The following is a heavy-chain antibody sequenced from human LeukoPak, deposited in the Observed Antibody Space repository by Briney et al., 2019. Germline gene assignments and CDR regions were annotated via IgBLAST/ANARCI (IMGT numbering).Heavy chain of an antibody. CDR1: GFTFSSYA. CDR2: FSGSGCST. V-gene: IGHV3-23*01. CDR3: AKDRRSQRFEP. J-gene: IGHJ5*02. Sequence: GGSLRLSCAASGFTFSSYAVSWVRQAPGKGLGSVSAFSGSGCSTYYANSVNRRVPISKHNSKNTLYLQMNSLRAEETAVYYCAKDRRSQRFEPWGQGNLVTVSS.